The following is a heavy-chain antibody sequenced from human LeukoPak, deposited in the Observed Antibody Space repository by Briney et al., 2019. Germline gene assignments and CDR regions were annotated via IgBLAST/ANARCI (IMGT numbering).Heavy chain of an antibody. CDR3: TKNSYYDSSGPKDY. CDR1: GFTFSTYG. Sequence: GGSLRLSCAASGFTFSTYGMHWVRQAPGKGLEWVAFIRYDGSNKYYADSVKGRFTISRDTSKNTLYLQMNSLRAEDTAVYYCTKNSYYDSSGPKDYWGQGTLVTVSS. V-gene: IGHV3-30*02. D-gene: IGHD3-22*01. J-gene: IGHJ4*02. CDR2: IRYDGSNK.